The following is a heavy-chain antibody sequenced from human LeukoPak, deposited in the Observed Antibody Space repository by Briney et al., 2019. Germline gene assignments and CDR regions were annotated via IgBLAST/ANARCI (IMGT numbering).Heavy chain of an antibody. Sequence: SETLSLTCTVSGGSISSSSYYWGWIRQPPGKGLEWIGSIYYSGSTYYNPSLKSRVTISVDTSKNQFSLKLSSVTAADTAVYYCARLRAEGGYYYYYMDVWGKGTTVTISS. CDR3: ARLRAEGGYYYYYMDV. CDR2: IYYSGST. V-gene: IGHV4-39*01. J-gene: IGHJ6*03. D-gene: IGHD3-16*01. CDR1: GGSISSSSYY.